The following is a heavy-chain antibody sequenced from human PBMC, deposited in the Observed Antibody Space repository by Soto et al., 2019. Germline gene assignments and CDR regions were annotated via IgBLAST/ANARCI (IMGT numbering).Heavy chain of an antibody. CDR3: ARDLYGSGPR. J-gene: IGHJ4*02. CDR1: GFTFSSYS. Sequence: EVQLVESGGGLVQPGGSLRLSCAASGFTFSSYSMNWVRQAPGKGLEWVSYISSSSSTIYYADSVKGRFTISRDNAKNSLYPQMHILRADDTRVYYWARDLYGSGPRWGQGTLVTVSS. D-gene: IGHD3-10*01. V-gene: IGHV3-48*01. CDR2: ISSSSSTI.